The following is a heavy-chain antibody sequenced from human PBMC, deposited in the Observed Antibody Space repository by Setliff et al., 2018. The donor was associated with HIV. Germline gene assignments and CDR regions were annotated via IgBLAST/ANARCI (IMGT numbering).Heavy chain of an antibody. J-gene: IGHJ5*02. CDR3: ARVHLTTNAVYGVVSNWFDP. Sequence: PSETLRLSCAASGFTFSSYTMNWVRQAPGKGLEWVSSISSSSDYIYYADSVKGRFTISRDNAKSSLYLQMNSLRAEDTAVYYCARVHLTTNAVYGVVSNWFDPWGQGALVTVSS. D-gene: IGHD3-3*01. V-gene: IGHV3-21*04. CDR2: ISSSSDYI. CDR1: GFTFSSYT.